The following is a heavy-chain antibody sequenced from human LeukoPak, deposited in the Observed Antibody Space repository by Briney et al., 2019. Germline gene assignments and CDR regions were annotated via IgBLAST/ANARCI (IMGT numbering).Heavy chain of an antibody. J-gene: IGHJ4*02. CDR3: ARDSGHSSGFDY. D-gene: IGHD6-25*01. V-gene: IGHV1-3*01. CDR1: GYTFTSYA. Sequence: ASVKVSCKASGYTFTSYAMHWVRQAPGQRLEWMGWINAGNGNTKYSQKFQGRVTITRDTSASTAYMELSSLRSEDTAVYYCARDSGHSSGFDYWGQGTLVTVSS. CDR2: INAGNGNT.